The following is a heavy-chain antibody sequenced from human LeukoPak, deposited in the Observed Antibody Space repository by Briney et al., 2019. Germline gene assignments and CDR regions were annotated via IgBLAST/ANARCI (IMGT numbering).Heavy chain of an antibody. V-gene: IGHV3-21*01. J-gene: IGHJ4*02. Sequence: GGSLRLSCAASGFTFSSYSMNWVRQAPGKGVEWVSSISSSSSYIYYADSVKGRFTISRDNAKNSLYLQMNSLRAEDTAVYYCATDDWSEPAIDYWGQGTLVTVSS. CDR1: GFTFSSYS. CDR2: ISSSSSYI. CDR3: ATDDWSEPAIDY. D-gene: IGHD3-9*01.